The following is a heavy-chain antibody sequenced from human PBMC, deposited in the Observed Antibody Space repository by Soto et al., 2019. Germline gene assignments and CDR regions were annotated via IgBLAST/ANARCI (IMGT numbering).Heavy chain of an antibody. Sequence: QVQLVQSGAEVKKPGASVKVSCKASGYTFTSYAMHWVRQAPGQRLEWMGWINAGNGNTKYSQKFQGRVTITRDTSASTAYMELSSLRSEDTAVYYCARIGFFPYCSSTSCPSYYYYGMDVWGQGTTVTVSS. CDR2: INAGNGNT. CDR1: GYTFTSYA. CDR3: ARIGFFPYCSSTSCPSYYYYGMDV. D-gene: IGHD2-2*01. J-gene: IGHJ6*02. V-gene: IGHV1-3*01.